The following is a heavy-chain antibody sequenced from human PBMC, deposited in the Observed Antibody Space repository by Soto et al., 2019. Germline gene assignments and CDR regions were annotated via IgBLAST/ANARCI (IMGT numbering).Heavy chain of an antibody. D-gene: IGHD5-18*01. Sequence: SVKVSCKASGGTFSSYAISWVRQAPGQWLEWMGGIIPIFGTANYAQKFQGRVTITADESTSTAYMELSSLRSEDTAVYYCASSRRGYSYDYYYYGMDVWGQGTTVTVSS. CDR1: GGTFSSYA. J-gene: IGHJ6*02. CDR2: IIPIFGTA. CDR3: ASSRRGYSYDYYYYGMDV. V-gene: IGHV1-69*13.